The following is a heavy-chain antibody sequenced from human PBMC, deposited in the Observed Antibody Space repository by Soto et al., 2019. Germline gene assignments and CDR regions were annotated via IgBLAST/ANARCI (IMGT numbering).Heavy chain of an antibody. CDR2: ISITDGGST. J-gene: IGHJ4*01. CDR3: AKDLLRRYYDTSAYYFDY. CDR1: GFTFSGYA. D-gene: IGHD3-16*01. Sequence: GGSLRLSCAASGFTFSGYAMSWVRQSPGKGLEWVSSISITDGGSTYYADSVKGRFTISRDNSKNTLYLQMNSLRAEDTAVYYCAKDLLRRYYDTSAYYFDYWGQGALVTVSS. V-gene: IGHV3-23*01.